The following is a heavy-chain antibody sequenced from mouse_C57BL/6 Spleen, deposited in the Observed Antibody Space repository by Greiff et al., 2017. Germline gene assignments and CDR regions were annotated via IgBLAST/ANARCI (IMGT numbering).Heavy chain of an antibody. Sequence: QVQLQQSGPELVKPGASVKISCKASGYSFTSYYIHWVKQRPGQGLAWIGWISPGSGNTKYNEKFKGKATLTAATSSSTAYMPLSSLTSEDSAVYYCARNVTTVVAFDYWGQGTTLTVSS. V-gene: IGHV1-66*01. J-gene: IGHJ2*01. D-gene: IGHD1-1*01. CDR2: ISPGSGNT. CDR3: ARNVTTVVAFDY. CDR1: GYSFTSYY.